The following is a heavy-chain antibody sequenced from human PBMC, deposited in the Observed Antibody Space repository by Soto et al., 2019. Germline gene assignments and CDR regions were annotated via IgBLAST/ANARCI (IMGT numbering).Heavy chain of an antibody. CDR2: ISGSGGST. J-gene: IGHJ6*02. Sequence: SLSLSCAASGFTFSSYAMSWVRQAPGKGLEWVSAISGSGGSTYYADSVKGRFTISRDNSKSTLYVQMNSLRAEDTAVYYCAALSITIGGVDVRPRDDYGMEVWGQGATDTVS. D-gene: IGHD3-16*01. CDR1: GFTFSSYA. V-gene: IGHV3-23*01. CDR3: AALSITIGGVDVRPRDDYGMEV.